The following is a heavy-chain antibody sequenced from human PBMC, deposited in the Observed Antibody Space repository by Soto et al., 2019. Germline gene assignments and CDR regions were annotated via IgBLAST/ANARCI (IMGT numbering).Heavy chain of an antibody. CDR1: GYTFTSYH. CDR2: MNPNSGNT. J-gene: IGHJ6*02. Sequence: QVQLVQSGAEVKKPGASVKVSCKASGYTFTSYHINWVRQAAGQGLEWMGWMNPNSGNTGYALKFQGRVTMTRNTSISTAYMELSSLRSEDTAVYYCARRGLSSSSNFRYYYYGMDVWGQGTTVTVSS. V-gene: IGHV1-8*01. D-gene: IGHD6-6*01. CDR3: ARRGLSSSSNFRYYYYGMDV.